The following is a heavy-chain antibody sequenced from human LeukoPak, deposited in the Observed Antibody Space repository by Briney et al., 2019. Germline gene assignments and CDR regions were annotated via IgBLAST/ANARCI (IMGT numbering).Heavy chain of an antibody. Sequence: PSETLSLTCTVSGGSISSYYWSWIRQPPGKGLEWIGYIYYSGSTNYNPSLKSRVTISVDTSKNQFSLKLSSVTAADTAVYYCARGSNYYDSSGYLTGAFDIWGQGTMVTVSS. J-gene: IGHJ3*02. D-gene: IGHD3-22*01. CDR2: IYYSGST. V-gene: IGHV4-59*08. CDR1: GGSISSYY. CDR3: ARGSNYYDSSGYLTGAFDI.